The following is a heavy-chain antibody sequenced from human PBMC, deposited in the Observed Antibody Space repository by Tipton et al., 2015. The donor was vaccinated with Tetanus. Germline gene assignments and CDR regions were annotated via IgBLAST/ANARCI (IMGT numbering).Heavy chain of an antibody. CDR2: MNPNSGNT. J-gene: IGHJ4*02. D-gene: IGHD3-22*01. V-gene: IGHV1-8*01. Sequence: VQLVQSGAEVKKPGASVKVSCKAPGYTFTSYDINWVRQATGQGLEWMGWMNPNSGNTGYAQKFQGRVTMTRNTSISTAYMELSSLRSEDTAVYYCARRVYDSEETRIDYWGQGTLVTVSS. CDR3: ARRVYDSEETRIDY. CDR1: GYTFTSYD.